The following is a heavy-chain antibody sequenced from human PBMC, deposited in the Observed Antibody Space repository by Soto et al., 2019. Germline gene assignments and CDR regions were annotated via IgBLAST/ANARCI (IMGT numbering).Heavy chain of an antibody. CDR3: TRPVYSSGWIDY. J-gene: IGHJ4*02. D-gene: IGHD6-19*01. CDR1: GLTFSGSA. V-gene: IGHV3-73*01. CDR2: IRSKGNNYAT. Sequence: EVQLVESGGGLVQPGGSLKLSCVASGLTFSGSAMHWVRQASGKGLEWVGRIRSKGNNYATAYAASVTGRVTISRDDSQNTAYLQMNSLKTEDTAVYYCTRPVYSSGWIDYWGQGTLVTVSS.